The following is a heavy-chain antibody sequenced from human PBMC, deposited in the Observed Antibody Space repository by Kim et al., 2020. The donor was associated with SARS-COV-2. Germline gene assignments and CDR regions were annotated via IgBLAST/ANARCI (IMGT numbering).Heavy chain of an antibody. D-gene: IGHD6-13*01. V-gene: IGHV3-66*01. Sequence: STYYADSVKGRFTISRDNSKNTLYLQMNSLRAEDTAVYYCAGEGDSSWYRWGQGTLVTVSS. CDR3: AGEGDSSWYR. CDR2: ST. J-gene: IGHJ4*02.